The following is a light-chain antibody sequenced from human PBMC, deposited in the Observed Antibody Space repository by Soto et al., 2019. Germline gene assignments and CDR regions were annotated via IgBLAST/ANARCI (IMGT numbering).Light chain of an antibody. CDR3: QQSSDIPYT. CDR1: QTISTY. J-gene: IGKJ2*01. Sequence: DILMTQSPSSLSASVGDRVTITCRACQTISTYLNWYQQNPGKAHKLLIYAASSLQSGVPSRFSGSGSGTDVTLTISSLQPEDFATYYCQQSSDIPYTCGRGPKLDIK. CDR2: AAS. V-gene: IGKV1-39*01.